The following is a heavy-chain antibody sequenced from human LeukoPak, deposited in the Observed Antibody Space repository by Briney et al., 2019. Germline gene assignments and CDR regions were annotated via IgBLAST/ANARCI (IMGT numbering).Heavy chain of an antibody. D-gene: IGHD3-22*01. Sequence: AGSLRLSCAASGFTFSSYAMSWVRQAPGKGLEWVSAISVSGGSTYYADSVKGRFTITRDNSKNTLYLQMNSLRAEDTAVYYCAKDPRYYYDSSGYRDYFDYWGQGTLVTVSS. CDR1: GFTFSSYA. J-gene: IGHJ4*02. CDR3: AKDPRYYYDSSGYRDYFDY. CDR2: ISVSGGST. V-gene: IGHV3-23*01.